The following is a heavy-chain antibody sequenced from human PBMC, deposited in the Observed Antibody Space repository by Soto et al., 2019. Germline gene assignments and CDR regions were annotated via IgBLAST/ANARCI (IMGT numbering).Heavy chain of an antibody. CDR3: AGSYDSSGYAEYYFDY. D-gene: IGHD3-22*01. V-gene: IGHV1-69*01. Sequence: QVQLVQSGAEVKKPGSSVKVSCKASGGTFSSYAISWVRQAPGQGLEWMGGIIPIFGTANYAQKFQGRVTITADESTSTAYMELSNLRSEDTAVYYCAGSYDSSGYAEYYFDYWGQGTLVTVSS. J-gene: IGHJ4*02. CDR1: GGTFSSYA. CDR2: IIPIFGTA.